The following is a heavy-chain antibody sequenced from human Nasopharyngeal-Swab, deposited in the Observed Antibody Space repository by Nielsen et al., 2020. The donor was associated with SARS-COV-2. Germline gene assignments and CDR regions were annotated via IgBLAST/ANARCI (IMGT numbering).Heavy chain of an antibody. CDR2: ISYDGSNK. V-gene: IGHV3-30*04. CDR1: GFTFSSYA. J-gene: IGHJ4*02. Sequence: GGSLRLSCAASGFTFSSYAMHWFRQAPGKGLEWVAVISYDGSNKYYADSVKGRSTISRDNSKNTLYLQMNSLRAEDTAVYYCARGADWNYFDYWGQGTLVTVSS. CDR3: ARGADWNYFDY. D-gene: IGHD3/OR15-3a*01.